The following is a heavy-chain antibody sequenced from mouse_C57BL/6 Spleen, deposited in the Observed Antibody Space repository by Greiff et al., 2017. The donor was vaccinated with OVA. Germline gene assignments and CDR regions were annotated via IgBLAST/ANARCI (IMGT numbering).Heavy chain of an antibody. CDR2: IHPNSGST. D-gene: IGHD1-1*01. CDR1: GYTFTSYW. V-gene: IGHV1-64*01. CDR3: ARGGFITTVVAGDY. J-gene: IGHJ2*01. Sequence: QVQLQQPGAELVKPGASVKLSCKASGYTFTSYWMHWVKQRPGQGLEWIGMIHPNSGSTNYNEKFKSKATLTVDKSSSTAYMQLSSLTSEDSAVYYCARGGFITTVVAGDYWGQGTTRTVSS.